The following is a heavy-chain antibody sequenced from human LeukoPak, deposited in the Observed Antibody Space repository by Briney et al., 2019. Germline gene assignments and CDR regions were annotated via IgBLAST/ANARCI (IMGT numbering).Heavy chain of an antibody. CDR2: LFSGGDT. V-gene: IGHV3-66*04. CDR3: ARQGFDSGFDY. Sequence: GGSLRLSCAASGFSFRRYYMSWVRQAPGKGLQWVSVLFSGGDTYYADSVKDRFSISRDSSRETLFLQMNSLRADDTAVYYCARQGFDSGFDYWGHGTMVTVSS. CDR1: GFSFRRYY. D-gene: IGHD2-21*01. J-gene: IGHJ4*01.